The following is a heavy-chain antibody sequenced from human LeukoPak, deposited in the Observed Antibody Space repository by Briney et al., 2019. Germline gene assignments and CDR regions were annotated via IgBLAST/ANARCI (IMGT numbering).Heavy chain of an antibody. CDR1: GFTFRNYV. V-gene: IGHV3-30-3*01. J-gene: IGHJ4*02. Sequence: GGSLRLSCAASGFTFRNYVIHWVRQAPGKGLEWVAVTSSDLNVKLYADSVKGRFTISRDNSRSTLYLQMNSLRPEDTAIYYCAREGYYGSGSPPSLYFDYWAREPWSPSPQ. CDR3: AREGYYGSGSPPSLYFDY. D-gene: IGHD3-10*01. CDR2: TSSDLNVK.